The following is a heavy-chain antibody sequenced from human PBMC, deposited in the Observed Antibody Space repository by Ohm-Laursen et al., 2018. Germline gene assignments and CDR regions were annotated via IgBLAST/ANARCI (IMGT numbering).Heavy chain of an antibody. D-gene: IGHD3-22*01. Sequence: SVKVSCKASGYTFTGYYMHWVRQAPGQGLEWMGWINPNSGGTNYAQKFQGRVTMTRDTSISTAYMELSRLRSDDTAVYYCAGTDYYDSSGPWDYWGQGTLVTVSS. CDR3: AGTDYYDSSGPWDY. CDR1: GYTFTGYY. CDR2: INPNSGGT. J-gene: IGHJ4*02. V-gene: IGHV1-2*02.